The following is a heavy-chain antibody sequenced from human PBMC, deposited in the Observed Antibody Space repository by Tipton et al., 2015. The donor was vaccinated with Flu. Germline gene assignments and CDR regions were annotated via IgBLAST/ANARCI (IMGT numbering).Heavy chain of an antibody. CDR1: GGSISSYY. J-gene: IGHJ6*02. CDR3: ARDSAAHYGMDV. Sequence: LRLSCTVSGGSISSYYWSWIRQPPGKGLEWIGYIYYSGSTNYNPSLKSRVTISADTSNNQFSLKLSSVTAADAAVYYCARDSAAHYGMDVWGQGTTVTVSS. V-gene: IGHV4-59*01. CDR2: IYYSGST. D-gene: IGHD6-13*01.